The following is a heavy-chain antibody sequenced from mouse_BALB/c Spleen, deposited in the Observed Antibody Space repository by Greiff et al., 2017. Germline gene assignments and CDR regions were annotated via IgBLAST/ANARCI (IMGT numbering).Heavy chain of an antibody. CDR2: FYPGSGSI. CDR3: ARHEERGSYDGYYDWYFDV. V-gene: IGHV1-62-2*01. J-gene: IGHJ1*01. Sequence: QVQLQQSGAELVKPGASVKLSCKASGYTFTEYTIHWVKQRSGQGLEWIGWFYPGSGSIKYNEKFKDKATLTADKSSSTVYMELSRLTSEDSAVYFCARHEERGSYDGYYDWYFDVWGAGTTVTVSS. D-gene: IGHD2-3*01. CDR1: GYTFTEYT.